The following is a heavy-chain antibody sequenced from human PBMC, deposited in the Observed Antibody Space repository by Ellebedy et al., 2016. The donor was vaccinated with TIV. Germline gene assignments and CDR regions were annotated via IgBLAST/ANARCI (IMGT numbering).Heavy chain of an antibody. Sequence: GESLKISCAASGFTVSNTYMGWVRQAPGKELDWVSVIYSGGSTYYADSVKGRFTISRDNSKNTLFLQMNSLRAEDTAVYYCGTPGGYVSGFGQWGQGTLVTVSS. D-gene: IGHD2-15*01. V-gene: IGHV3-53*01. CDR2: IYSGGST. CDR3: GTPGGYVSGFGQ. J-gene: IGHJ4*02. CDR1: GFTVSNTY.